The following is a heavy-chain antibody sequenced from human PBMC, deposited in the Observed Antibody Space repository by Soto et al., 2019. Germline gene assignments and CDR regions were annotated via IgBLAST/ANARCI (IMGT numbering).Heavy chain of an antibody. Sequence: SVKVSCKASGFTFINSAIQWVRQARGQRLEWMGWIVVGSGHINYAQRFQERLSITRDMSTSTAYMELSSLTLEDTAVYYGAEVQGGGATFHFWGRGTLVTVSS. D-gene: IGHD1-26*01. CDR3: AEVQGGGATFHF. J-gene: IGHJ4*02. CDR1: GFTFINSA. V-gene: IGHV1-58*02. CDR2: IVVGSGHI.